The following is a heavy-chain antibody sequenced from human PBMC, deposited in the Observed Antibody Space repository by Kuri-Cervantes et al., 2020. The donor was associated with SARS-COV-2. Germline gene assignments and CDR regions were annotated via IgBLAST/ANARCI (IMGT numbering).Heavy chain of an antibody. CDR3: ARDALPTIFGVVIIYWFDP. CDR2: IHPSGGST. V-gene: IGHV1-46*01. D-gene: IGHD3-3*01. CDR1: GYTFTSYY. Sequence: ASVKVSCKASGYTFTSYYMHWVRQAPGQGLEWMGIIHPSGGSTSYAQKFQGRVTMTRDTSTSTVYMELSSLRSEDTAVYYCARDALPTIFGVVIIYWFDPWGQGTLVTVSS. J-gene: IGHJ5*02.